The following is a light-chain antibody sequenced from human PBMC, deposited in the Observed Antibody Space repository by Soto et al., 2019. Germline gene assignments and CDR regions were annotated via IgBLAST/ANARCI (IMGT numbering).Light chain of an antibody. Sequence: EIVMTQSPATLSVSPGERVTLSCRASQSVFSSLAWYQQKPGQAPRLLIFGASKRATGIPDRFSGSGSGTDFSLTITSLEPEDFAVYYCQQRGKWPSTFGPGTKVHIK. V-gene: IGKV3-11*01. CDR1: QSVFSS. CDR2: GAS. J-gene: IGKJ2*02. CDR3: QQRGKWPST.